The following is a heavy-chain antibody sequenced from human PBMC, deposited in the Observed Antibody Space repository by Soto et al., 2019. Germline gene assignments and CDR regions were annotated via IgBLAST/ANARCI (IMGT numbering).Heavy chain of an antibody. CDR1: RFTFSNYA. V-gene: IGHV3-23*01. CDR3: AKAQYCSGGSCYGWGDAFDI. D-gene: IGHD2-15*01. Sequence: EVQLLESGGGLVQPGGSLRLSCAASRFTFSNYAMNWVRQAPGKGLAWVSAISDSSGRTYYSDSVKGRFTVSRDNSKNTMYLQMNRLRAEDTAVYYCAKAQYCSGGSCYGWGDAFDIWGQGTMVTVSS. J-gene: IGHJ3*02. CDR2: ISDSSGRT.